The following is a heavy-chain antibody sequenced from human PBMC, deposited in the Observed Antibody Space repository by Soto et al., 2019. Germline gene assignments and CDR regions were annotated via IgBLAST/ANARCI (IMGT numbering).Heavy chain of an antibody. V-gene: IGHV4-39*01. CDR1: GGSISSSNYY. Sequence: QLQLQESGPGLVKPSETLSLTCTVSGGSISSSNYYWGWIRQPPGKGLEWIGSIYYSGSTYYNPSLKSRVTISVDTSRTQFSLKLSSVTAADTAVYYCARHERRGCSSTSCYTDYCGQGTLVTVSS. CDR2: IYYSGST. CDR3: ARHERRGCSSTSCYTDY. J-gene: IGHJ4*02. D-gene: IGHD2-2*01.